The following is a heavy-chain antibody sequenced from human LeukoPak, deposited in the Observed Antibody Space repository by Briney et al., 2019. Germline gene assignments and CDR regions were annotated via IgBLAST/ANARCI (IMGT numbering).Heavy chain of an antibody. J-gene: IGHJ5*02. CDR2: ISYDGSNK. CDR3: AKRTSTWFDP. Sequence: GGSLRLSCAASGFTFSSYAMHWVRQAPGKGLEWVAVISYDGSNKYYADSVKGRFTISRDNSKNTLYLQMNSLRAEDTAVYYCAKRTSTWFDPWGPGTLVTVSS. V-gene: IGHV3-30*18. CDR1: GFTFSSYA.